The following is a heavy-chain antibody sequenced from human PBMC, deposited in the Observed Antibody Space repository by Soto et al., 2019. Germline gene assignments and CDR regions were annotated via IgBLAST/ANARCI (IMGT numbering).Heavy chain of an antibody. D-gene: IGHD5-18*01. CDR1: GFTFSSYA. J-gene: IGHJ6*02. Sequence: TGGSLRLSCAASGFTFSSYAMHWVRQAPGKGLEWVAVISYDGSNKYYADSVKGRFTISRDNSKNTLYLQMNSLRAEDTAVYYCARDRGYSYGSYYYYNGMGVWGQGATVTSP. CDR2: ISYDGSNK. CDR3: ARDRGYSYGSYYYYNGMGV. V-gene: IGHV3-30-3*01.